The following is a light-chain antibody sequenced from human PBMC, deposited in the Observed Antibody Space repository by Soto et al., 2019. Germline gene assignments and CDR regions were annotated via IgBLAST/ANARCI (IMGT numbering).Light chain of an antibody. CDR2: GAS. Sequence: IVCTQSPLTLSLSPVEIVSLSCRASQSVTTRLAWYQHKPGQAPTLLMSGASNRASGVPGRFSGSGSGTDFTLTITRLEPEDFALYYCQQDGGSPITFGLGTRLEIK. J-gene: IGKJ5*01. CDR3: QQDGGSPIT. V-gene: IGKV3-20*01. CDR1: QSVTTR.